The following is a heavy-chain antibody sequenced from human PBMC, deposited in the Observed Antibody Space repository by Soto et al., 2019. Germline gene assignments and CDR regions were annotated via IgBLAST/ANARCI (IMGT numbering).Heavy chain of an antibody. J-gene: IGHJ6*03. CDR2: ISSSSSYI. Sequence: GGSLRLSCAASGFTFSSYSMNWVRQAPGKGLEWVSSISSSSSYIYYADSVKGRFTISRDNAKNSLYLQMNSLRAEDTAVYYCARGTGVGGVIENYYYMDVWGKGTTVTVSS. D-gene: IGHD3-16*02. CDR3: ARGTGVGGVIENYYYMDV. V-gene: IGHV3-21*01. CDR1: GFTFSSYS.